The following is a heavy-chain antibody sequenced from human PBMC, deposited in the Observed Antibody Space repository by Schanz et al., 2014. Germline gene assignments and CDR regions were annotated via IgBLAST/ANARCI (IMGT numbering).Heavy chain of an antibody. J-gene: IGHJ4*02. CDR3: AKEKEEVAADGSFFDY. Sequence: QVQLVESGGGVVQPGRSRRLSCEASGFTFSSYGMHWVRQAPGKGLEWVAVISYDGNNEDYADSVKGRFSISRDNSQNTLYLQMNSLRAEDTAVYYCAKEKEEVAADGSFFDYWGQGTLVTVSS. V-gene: IGHV3-30*18. D-gene: IGHD6-13*01. CDR1: GFTFSSYG. CDR2: ISYDGNNE.